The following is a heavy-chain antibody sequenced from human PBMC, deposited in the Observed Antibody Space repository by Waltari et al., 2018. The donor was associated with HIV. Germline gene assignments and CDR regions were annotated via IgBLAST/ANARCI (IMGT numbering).Heavy chain of an antibody. J-gene: IGHJ4*02. V-gene: IGHV1-69*02. CDR1: GGAFSSYT. D-gene: IGHD3-22*01. CDR3: ASQRQPGYDSSGSYFDY. Sequence: QVQLVQSGAEVKKPGSSVKVSCKASGGAFSSYTISWVRQATGQGLEWMGRIIPILGIANYAQKFQGRVTITADKSTSTAYMELSSLRSEDTAVYYCASQRQPGYDSSGSYFDYWGQGTLVTVSS. CDR2: IIPILGIA.